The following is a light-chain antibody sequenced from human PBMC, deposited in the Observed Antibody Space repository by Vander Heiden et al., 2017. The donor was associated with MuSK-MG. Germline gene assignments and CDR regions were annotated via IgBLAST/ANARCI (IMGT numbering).Light chain of an antibody. J-gene: IGLJ2*01. V-gene: IGLV6-57*03. CDR3: QSSESYDHVI. CDR2: EDD. Sequence: NFMLTQPHSVSESPGTTVTISCTRSSGTIATNHVPWYQQRPGSAPTVVILEDDQRPSGVPDRFSGSIDRSSNSASLTISGLKTEDEADYYCQSSESYDHVIFGGGTKLTVL. CDR1: SGTIATNH.